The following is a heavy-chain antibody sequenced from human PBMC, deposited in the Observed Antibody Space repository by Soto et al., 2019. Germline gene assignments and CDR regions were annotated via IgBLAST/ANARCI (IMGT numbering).Heavy chain of an antibody. V-gene: IGHV4-39*01. D-gene: IGHD3-22*01. J-gene: IGHJ6*02. CDR1: GGSISSGVYY. CDR2: IYHSGST. CDR3: ARRLYYDSSGFEGGGMDV. Sequence: SETLXLTWPVSGGSISSGVYYWGWIRQPPGKGLEWIGSIYHSGSTYYNPSLKSRVTISVDTSKNQFSLKLSSVTAADTAVYYCARRLYYDSSGFEGGGMDVWGQGTTV.